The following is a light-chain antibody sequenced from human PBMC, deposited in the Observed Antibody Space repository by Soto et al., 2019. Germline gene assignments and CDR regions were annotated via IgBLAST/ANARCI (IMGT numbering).Light chain of an antibody. Sequence: EIVMTQSPATLSVSPGERATLSCRASQSVSSKLAWYQQRPGQAPRLLIYGTSTRAAGIPARFSGSGSGTEFTLTINSLQSEDFAVYYCQQYNNWPPITFGHGTRLEIK. CDR2: GTS. V-gene: IGKV3-15*01. CDR1: QSVSSK. J-gene: IGKJ5*01. CDR3: QQYNNWPPIT.